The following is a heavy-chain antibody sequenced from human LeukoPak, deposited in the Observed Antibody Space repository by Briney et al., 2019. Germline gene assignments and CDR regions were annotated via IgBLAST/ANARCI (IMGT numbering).Heavy chain of an antibody. D-gene: IGHD3-9*01. CDR2: ISGSSYYI. CDR3: AKGAYETGYTFFEY. J-gene: IGHJ4*02. V-gene: IGHV3-21*04. CDR1: GFTFSSYS. Sequence: SGGSLRLSCAASGFTFSSYSMNWVRQAPGKGLEWVSSISGSSYYIYYADSVKGRFTISRDNSKNTLYLQMNSLRAEDTAVYYCAKGAYETGYTFFEYWGQGTLVTVSS.